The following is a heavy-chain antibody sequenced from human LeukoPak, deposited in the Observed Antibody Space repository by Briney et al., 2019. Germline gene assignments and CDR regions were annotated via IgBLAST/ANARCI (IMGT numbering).Heavy chain of an antibody. CDR1: GYTFTSYG. Sequence: ASVKVSCKASGYTFTSYGISWVRQAPGQGLGWMGWISAYNGNTNYAQKLQGRVTMTTDTSTSTAYMELRSLRSDDTAVYYCARVTTYYYDSSGYCDAFDIWGQGTMVTVSS. CDR3: ARVTTYYYDSSGYCDAFDI. V-gene: IGHV1-18*01. J-gene: IGHJ3*02. CDR2: ISAYNGNT. D-gene: IGHD3-22*01.